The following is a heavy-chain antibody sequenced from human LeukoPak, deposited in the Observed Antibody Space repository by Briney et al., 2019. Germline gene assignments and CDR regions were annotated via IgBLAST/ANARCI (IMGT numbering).Heavy chain of an antibody. Sequence: SETLSLTCTVSGGSISGYYWSWIRQPPGKGLEWIGEINHSGSTNYNPSLKSRVTISVDTSKNQFSLKLSSVTAADTAVYYCATGGDTSRFDYWGQGTLVTVSS. D-gene: IGHD3-16*01. CDR1: GGSISGYY. CDR2: INHSGST. V-gene: IGHV4-34*01. CDR3: ATGGDTSRFDY. J-gene: IGHJ4*02.